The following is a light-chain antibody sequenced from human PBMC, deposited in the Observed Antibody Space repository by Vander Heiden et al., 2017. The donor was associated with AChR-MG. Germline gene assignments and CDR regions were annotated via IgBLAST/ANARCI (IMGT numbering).Light chain of an antibody. V-gene: IGLV1-40*01. CDR2: DNT. J-gene: IGLJ7*01. CDR1: SSNIGAGYE. CDR3: QSYDSSLSGAV. Sequence: QSVLTQPPSVSGAPGQRVIITSTGSSSNIGAGYEVHWYQQLPGTAPKLLIYDNTNRPSGVPDRFSGSKSGTSASLAITGLQAEDEADYYCQSYDSSLSGAVFGGGTQLTVL.